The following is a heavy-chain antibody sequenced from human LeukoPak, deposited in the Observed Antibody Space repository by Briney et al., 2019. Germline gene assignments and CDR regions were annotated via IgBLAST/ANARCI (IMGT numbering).Heavy chain of an antibody. Sequence: SETLSLTCAVYGGSFSGYYWSWIRQPPGKGLEWIGEINHSGSTNYNPSLKSRVTISVDTSKNQFSLKLSSVTAADTAVYYCARGVPAAISSPIDYWGQGTVVSVSS. D-gene: IGHD2-2*01. J-gene: IGHJ4*02. CDR3: ARGVPAAISSPIDY. CDR1: GGSFSGYY. V-gene: IGHV4-34*01. CDR2: INHSGST.